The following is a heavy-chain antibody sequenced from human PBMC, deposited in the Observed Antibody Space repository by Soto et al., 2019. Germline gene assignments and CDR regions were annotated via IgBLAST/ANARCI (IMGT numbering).Heavy chain of an antibody. CDR3: ARGYCSGGSCHFDL. CDR1: GFTLSRWW. J-gene: IGHJ4*02. Sequence: GAALTLSCAASGFTLSRWWIYWVRQAPGKGLVWVSRFNSDGSSTSYADFVKGRFTVSRDNAKITLYLQMNSLRAEDTAVYYCARGYCSGGSCHFDLWGQGT. D-gene: IGHD2-15*01. V-gene: IGHV3-74*01. CDR2: FNSDGSST.